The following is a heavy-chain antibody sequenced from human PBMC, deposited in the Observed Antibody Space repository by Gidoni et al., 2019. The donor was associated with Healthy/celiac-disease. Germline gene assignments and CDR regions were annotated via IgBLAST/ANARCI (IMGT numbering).Heavy chain of an antibody. CDR1: GGSFSGYY. V-gene: IGHV4-34*01. Sequence: QVQLQQWGAGLLKPSETLSLTCAVYGGSFSGYYWSWIRRPPGKGLEWIGEINHSGSTNYNPSLKSRVTISVDTSKNQFSLKLSSVTAADTAVYYCAISRVLYSVPAAINARRAWSNWFDPWGQGTLVTVSS. CDR3: AISRVLYSVPAAINARRAWSNWFDP. D-gene: IGHD2-2*02. J-gene: IGHJ5*02. CDR2: INHSGST.